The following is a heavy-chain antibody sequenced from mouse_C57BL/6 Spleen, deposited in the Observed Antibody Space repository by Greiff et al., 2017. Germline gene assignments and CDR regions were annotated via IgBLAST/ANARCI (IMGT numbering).Heavy chain of an antibody. Sequence: EVQLQQSGAELVRPGASVKLSCTASGFNIKDDYMHWVKQRPEQGLEWIGWIDPENGDTEYASKFQGKATITADTSSNTAYLQLSSLTSEDTAVYYCTRYSNDAFDYWGQGTTLTVSS. CDR3: TRYSNDAFDY. J-gene: IGHJ2*01. V-gene: IGHV14-4*01. D-gene: IGHD2-12*01. CDR2: IDPENGDT. CDR1: GFNIKDDY.